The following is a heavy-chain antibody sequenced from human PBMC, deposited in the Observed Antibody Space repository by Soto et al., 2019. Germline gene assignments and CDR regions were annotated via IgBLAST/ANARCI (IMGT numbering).Heavy chain of an antibody. J-gene: IGHJ4*02. CDR1: GFSFSTCA. V-gene: IGHV3-23*01. CDR2: ISASGDTT. D-gene: IGHD3-22*01. CDR3: AAQATGYFVPFDF. Sequence: EVQLLESRGGLVQPGGSLRLSCAASGFSFSTCAVSWVRQAPGKGLEWVSSISASGDTTHYAESVRGRFTISRDNSRNTLHLQMSSLTAEDTAIYSCAAQATGYFVPFDFWGRGTLVTVSS.